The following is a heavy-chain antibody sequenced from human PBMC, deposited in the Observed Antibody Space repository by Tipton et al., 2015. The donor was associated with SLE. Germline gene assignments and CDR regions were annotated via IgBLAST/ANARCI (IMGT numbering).Heavy chain of an antibody. CDR1: GESFLGYF. J-gene: IGHJ4*02. V-gene: IGHV4-34*12. D-gene: IGHD2-15*01. Sequence: LRLSCGVYGESFLGYFWTWIRQPPGKGLEWIGESIHSGTTNYNPSLKSRVSISVDTSKNQFSLKLSSVTAADTAVYYCGRVAPSEVFDYWGQGTLVTVSS. CDR2: SIHSGTT. CDR3: GRVAPSEVFDY.